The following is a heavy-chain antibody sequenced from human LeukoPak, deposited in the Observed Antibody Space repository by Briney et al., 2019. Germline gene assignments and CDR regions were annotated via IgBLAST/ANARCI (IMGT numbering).Heavy chain of an antibody. CDR1: GFTFSSYA. CDR3: AKDSSYGHVVWYFNL. Sequence: GGSLRLSCAASGFTFSSYAMSWVRQAPGKGLECVSAISGSGGSTYYADSVKGRFTISRDNSKNTLYLQMNSLRAEDTAVYYCAKDSSYGHVVWYFNLWGRGTLVTVSS. J-gene: IGHJ2*01. V-gene: IGHV3-23*01. D-gene: IGHD5-18*01. CDR2: ISGSGGST.